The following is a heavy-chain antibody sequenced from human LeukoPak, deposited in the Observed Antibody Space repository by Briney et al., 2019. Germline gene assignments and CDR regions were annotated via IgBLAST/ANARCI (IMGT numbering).Heavy chain of an antibody. D-gene: IGHD6-19*01. CDR2: DSASGGT. CDR3: TKNRGAVAATSDY. V-gene: IGHV3-23*01. CDR1: GFTFRNYP. Sequence: PGGSLRLSCAASGFTFRNYPMAWVRQTPGKGLEWVSTDSASGGTSYADSVKGRFIISRDNSNKTVHLQLTSLRVDDTAVHYCTKNRGAVAATSDYWGQGTLVTVSS. J-gene: IGHJ4*02.